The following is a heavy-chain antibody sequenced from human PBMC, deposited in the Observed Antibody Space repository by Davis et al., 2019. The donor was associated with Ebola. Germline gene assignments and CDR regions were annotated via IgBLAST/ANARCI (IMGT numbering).Heavy chain of an antibody. J-gene: IGHJ2*01. CDR1: GYTFTGYY. Sequence: ASVKVSCKASGYTFTGYYIHWVRQAPGQGLEWMGWIDPNSGGTNYAQKLQGRVTMTTDTSTSTAYMELRSLRSDDTAVYYCTRDWGYGDFAHYWYFDLWGRGTLVTVSS. V-gene: IGHV1-2*02. CDR3: TRDWGYGDFAHYWYFDL. CDR2: IDPNSGGT. D-gene: IGHD4-17*01.